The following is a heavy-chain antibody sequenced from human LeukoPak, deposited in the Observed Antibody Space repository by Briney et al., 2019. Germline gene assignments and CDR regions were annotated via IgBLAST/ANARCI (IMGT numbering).Heavy chain of an antibody. CDR2: ISGSGGST. Sequence: QTGGSLRLSCAASGFTFSSYTMSWVRQAPGKGLEWVSAISGSGGSTYYADSVEGRFTISRDRSKNTLYLQMNGLRVEDTAVYYCARNIEGGGYAPIYHWGQGTLVTVSS. D-gene: IGHD1-26*01. CDR3: ARNIEGGGYAPIYH. CDR1: GFTFSSYT. V-gene: IGHV3-23*01. J-gene: IGHJ5*02.